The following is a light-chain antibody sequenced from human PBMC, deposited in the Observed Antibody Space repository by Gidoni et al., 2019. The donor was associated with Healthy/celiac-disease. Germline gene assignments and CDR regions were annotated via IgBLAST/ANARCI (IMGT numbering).Light chain of an antibody. V-gene: IGKV1-39*01. CDR3: QQSYSTPPLT. CDR2: AAY. Sequence: DIQMTQSPSSLSASVGDRVTITCRASQSISSYLNWYQQKPGKAPKLLIYAAYSLQSGVPSRFSGSGSGTDFTLTISSLQPEDFATYYCQQSYSTPPLTCGGGTKVEIK. J-gene: IGKJ4*01. CDR1: QSISSY.